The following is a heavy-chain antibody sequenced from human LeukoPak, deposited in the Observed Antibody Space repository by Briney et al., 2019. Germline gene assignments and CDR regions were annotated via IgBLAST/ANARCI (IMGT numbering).Heavy chain of an antibody. CDR1: GGSISSYY. V-gene: IGHV4-59*01. J-gene: IGHJ4*02. Sequence: PSETLSLTCTVSGGSISSYYWNWVRQPPGKGLEWIGNIYSSGSTDYNPSLKSRVTISLDTSKFQFSLRLNSVTAADTAVYFCARGMVVRGVRVFSTFDYWGQGTLVTVSS. D-gene: IGHD3-10*01. CDR3: ARGMVVRGVRVFSTFDY. CDR2: IYSSGST.